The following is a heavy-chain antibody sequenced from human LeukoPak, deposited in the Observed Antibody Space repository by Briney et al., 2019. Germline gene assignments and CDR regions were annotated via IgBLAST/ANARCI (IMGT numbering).Heavy chain of an antibody. CDR3: ARGMYYYDTAGHYNRYYFDC. CDR1: GFTVNSNY. D-gene: IGHD3-22*01. V-gene: IGHV3-66*01. Sequence: GGSLRLSCAASGFTVNSNYMSWVRQAPGKGLEWVAVIYSGGSIYYADSAKGRFTISRDNSKNTVFLQMDSLRAEDTAVYYCARGMYYYDTAGHYNRYYFDCWGQGTLVTVSS. J-gene: IGHJ4*02. CDR2: IYSGGSI.